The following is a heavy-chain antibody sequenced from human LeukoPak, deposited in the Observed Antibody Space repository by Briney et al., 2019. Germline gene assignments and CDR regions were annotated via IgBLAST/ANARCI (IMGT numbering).Heavy chain of an antibody. CDR1: GFTFSNYN. D-gene: IGHD3-9*01. V-gene: IGHV3-21*01. CDR2: ISSSSSYI. J-gene: IGHJ4*02. CDR3: ARGLLSHFDWLLSENDY. Sequence: GGSLRLSCAASGFTFSNYNMNWVRQAPGKGLEWVSSISSSSSYIYYADSVKGRFTISRDNAKNSLYLQMNSLRAEDTAVYYCARGLLSHFDWLLSENDYWGQGTLVTVSS.